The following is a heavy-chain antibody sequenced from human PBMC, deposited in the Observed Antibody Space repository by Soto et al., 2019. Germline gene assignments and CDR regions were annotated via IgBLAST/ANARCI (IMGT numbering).Heavy chain of an antibody. D-gene: IGHD4-17*01. CDR3: ARAVTTFWLDY. CDR1: GYTFTSYY. V-gene: IGHV1-46*03. J-gene: IGHJ4*02. CDR2: INPSGGST. Sequence: GASVKVSCKASGYTFTSYYMHWVRQAPGQGLEWMGIINPSGGSTSCAQKFQGRVTMTRDTSTSTVYMELSSLRSEDTAVYYCARAVTTFWLDYWGQGTLVTVSS.